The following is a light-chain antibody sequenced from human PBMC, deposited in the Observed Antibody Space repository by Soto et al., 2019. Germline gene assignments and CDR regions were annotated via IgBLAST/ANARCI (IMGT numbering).Light chain of an antibody. CDR1: QGISSY. CDR2: AAS. J-gene: IGKJ4*01. V-gene: IGKV1-8*01. Sequence: AIRMTQSPSSFSASTGDRVTITCRASQGISSYLAWYQQKPGKAPKLLIYAASSLQSGVPSRFSGRGSGTDFTLTISCLQSEDFATYYCQQYYSYPQTFGGGTKVEIK. CDR3: QQYYSYPQT.